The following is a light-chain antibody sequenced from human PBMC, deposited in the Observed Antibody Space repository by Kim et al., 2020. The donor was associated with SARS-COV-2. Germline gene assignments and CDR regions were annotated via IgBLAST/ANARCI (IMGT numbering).Light chain of an antibody. CDR2: GAS. J-gene: IGKJ4*01. Sequence: SPGERATLACRASPSVSSSYLAWYQQKPGQAPRLLIYGASSRATGIPDRFSGSGSGTEFTLSISRLEPEDFAVYYCQQYRSSPLTFGGGTKVDIK. V-gene: IGKV3-20*01. CDR1: PSVSSSY. CDR3: QQYRSSPLT.